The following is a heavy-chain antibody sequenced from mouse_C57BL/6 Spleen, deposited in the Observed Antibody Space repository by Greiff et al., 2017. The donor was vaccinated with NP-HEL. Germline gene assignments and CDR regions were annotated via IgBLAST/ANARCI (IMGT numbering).Heavy chain of an antibody. Sequence: QVQLQQPGAELVKPGASVKMSCKASGYTFTSYWITWVKQRPGQGLEWIGDIYPGSGSTNYNEKFKSKATLTVDTSSSTAYMQLSSLTSEDSAVYYCARSRVATKGFDYWGQGTTLTVSS. D-gene: IGHD1-1*02. CDR2: IYPGSGST. CDR1: GYTFTSYW. CDR3: ARSRVATKGFDY. J-gene: IGHJ2*01. V-gene: IGHV1-55*01.